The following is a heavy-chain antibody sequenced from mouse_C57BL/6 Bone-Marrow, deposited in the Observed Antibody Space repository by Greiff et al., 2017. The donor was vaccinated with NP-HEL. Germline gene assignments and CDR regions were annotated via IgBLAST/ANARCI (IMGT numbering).Heavy chain of an antibody. Sequence: EVKVEESGGGLVQPGGSLKLSCAASGFTFSDYGMAWVRQAPRKGPEWVAFISNLAYSIYYADTVTGRFTISRENAKNTLYLEMSSLRSEDTAMYYCASLYYGSPFAYWGQGTLVTVSA. CDR1: GFTFSDYG. V-gene: IGHV5-15*04. D-gene: IGHD1-1*01. CDR2: ISNLAYSI. CDR3: ASLYYGSPFAY. J-gene: IGHJ3*01.